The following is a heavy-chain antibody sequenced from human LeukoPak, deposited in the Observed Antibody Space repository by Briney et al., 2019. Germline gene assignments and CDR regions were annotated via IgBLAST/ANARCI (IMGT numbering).Heavy chain of an antibody. D-gene: IGHD6-6*01. J-gene: IGHJ4*02. CDR3: ASGQQLGY. Sequence: GGSLRLSYAASGFTFSNYWMSWVRQAPGKGLEWVASIKQDGSEKYYVDSVKGRFTISRDNAKYSLYLQMNSLRAEDTAVYYCASGQQLGYWGQGTLVTVSS. V-gene: IGHV3-7*01. CDR1: GFTFSNYW. CDR2: IKQDGSEK.